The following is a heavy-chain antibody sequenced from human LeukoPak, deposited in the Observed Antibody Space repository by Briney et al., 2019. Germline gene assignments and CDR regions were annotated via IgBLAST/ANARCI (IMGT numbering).Heavy chain of an antibody. CDR2: ISSSGSTI. Sequence: PSETLSLTCAVYGGSFSGYYWSWIRQPPGKGLEWVSYISSSGSTIYYADSVKGRFTISRDNAKNSLYLQMNSLRAEDTAVYYCARELGWLQPIRVFDYWGQGTLVTVSS. CDR1: GGSFSGYY. J-gene: IGHJ4*02. V-gene: IGHV3-11*01. D-gene: IGHD5-12*01. CDR3: ARELGWLQPIRVFDY.